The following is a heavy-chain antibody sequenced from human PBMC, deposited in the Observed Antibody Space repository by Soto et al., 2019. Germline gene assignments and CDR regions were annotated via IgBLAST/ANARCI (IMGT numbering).Heavy chain of an antibody. CDR1: GYNFINYG. V-gene: IGHV1-18*04. CDR3: ARDSKWLIINGNWFDS. Sequence: QVQLEQSGAEVKKPGASVKVSCKFSGYNFINYGMTWVRQAPGQGLEWMGWISGSNGATKYAQRFQARVTLTTDTSTNTAYMELRSLRLDDTAVYYCARDSKWLIINGNWFDSWGQGTLVTVSS. J-gene: IGHJ5*01. CDR2: ISGSNGAT. D-gene: IGHD5-12*01.